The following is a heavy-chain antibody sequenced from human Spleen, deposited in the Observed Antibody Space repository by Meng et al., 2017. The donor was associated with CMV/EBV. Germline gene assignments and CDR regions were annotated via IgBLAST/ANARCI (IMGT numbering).Heavy chain of an antibody. J-gene: IGHJ6*02. CDR1: GYTLTELS. V-gene: IGHV1-24*01. D-gene: IGHD3-3*01. Sequence: ASVKVSCKVTGYTLTELSRHWVRQTPGKGLEWMGGFNPEDGEPIYAQKFQGRLTMTEDTSTDTAYMELSSLRSDDTAVYYCAREGGVPGGAYYDFWSGLLYGMDVWGQGTTVTVSS. CDR3: AREGGVPGGAYYDFWSGLLYGMDV. CDR2: FNPEDGEP.